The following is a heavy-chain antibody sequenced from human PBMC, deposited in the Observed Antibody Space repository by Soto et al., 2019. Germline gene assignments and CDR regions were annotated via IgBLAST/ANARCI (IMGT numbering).Heavy chain of an antibody. Sequence: SETLSLTCSFSGGSIRSYYWSLIRQPPGKGLEWIGYIYYSGSTNYNPSLKSRVTISVDTSKNQFSLKLSSVTAADTAVYYCARLYSSSTIYYYYMDVWGKGTTVTVSS. CDR2: IYYSGST. CDR1: GGSIRSYY. D-gene: IGHD6-13*01. V-gene: IGHV4-59*08. J-gene: IGHJ6*03. CDR3: ARLYSSSTIYYYYMDV.